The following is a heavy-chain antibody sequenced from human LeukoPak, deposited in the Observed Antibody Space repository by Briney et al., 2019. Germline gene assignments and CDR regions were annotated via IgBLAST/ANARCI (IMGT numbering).Heavy chain of an antibody. V-gene: IGHV3-69-1*01. CDR3: ARRYGDYRNYGLDV. Sequence: GGSLRLSCAASGFPFIDYYMNWFRQAPGKGLEWVSFISTTGTSHFADSVKGRFIISRDNAKNALYLQMNSLRAEDTAVYYCARRYGDYRNYGLDVWGQGTAVTVSS. CDR2: ISTTGTS. D-gene: IGHD4-17*01. J-gene: IGHJ6*02. CDR1: GFPFIDYY.